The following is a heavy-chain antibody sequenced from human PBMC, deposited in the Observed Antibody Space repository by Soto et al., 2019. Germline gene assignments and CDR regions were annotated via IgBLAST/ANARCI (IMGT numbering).Heavy chain of an antibody. CDR2: INHSGGT. D-gene: IGHD2-15*01. CDR3: ARAPRLLSFPSFYYFGMDV. V-gene: IGHV4-34*01. CDR1: GGSFSGNY. J-gene: IGHJ6*02. Sequence: QVHLQQWGAGLLKPSETLSLTCAVYGGSFSGNYWTWVRQPPGKGLEWIGEINHSGGTNYNPSLKRRVTVSVHTSKNHFSLKPSAVTAADTAVYYCARAPRLLSFPSFYYFGMDVWGQGTTVTVSS.